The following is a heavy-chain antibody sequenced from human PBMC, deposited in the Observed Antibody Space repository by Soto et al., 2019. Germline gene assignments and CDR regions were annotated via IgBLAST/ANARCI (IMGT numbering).Heavy chain of an antibody. Sequence: EVQLVESGGGLVKSGGSLRLSCSASGFTFISYNMHWVRQAPGKGLEWVSSISVSSSYKYYADSVKGRFTISRDNAKLYRQMNTLRAEDTAVYFCARSAVVTPCDHWGQGTLVTVSS. CDR1: GFTFISYN. CDR3: ARSAVVTPCDH. D-gene: IGHD2-21*02. V-gene: IGHV3-21*01. CDR2: ISVSSSYK. J-gene: IGHJ4*02.